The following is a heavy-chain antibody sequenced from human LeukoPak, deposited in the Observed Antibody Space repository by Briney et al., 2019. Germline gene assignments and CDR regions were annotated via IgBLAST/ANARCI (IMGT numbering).Heavy chain of an antibody. CDR1: GYTFATYY. J-gene: IGHJ6*02. Sequence: ASVKVSCKASGYTFATYYLNWVRQAPGQGLEWMGWISAYNGNTNYAQKLQGRVTMTTDTSTSTAYMELRSLRSDDTAVYYCARGGGDGYNYRDYYYYGMDVWGQGTTVTVSS. CDR3: ARGGGDGYNYRDYYYYGMDV. V-gene: IGHV1-18*04. CDR2: ISAYNGNT. D-gene: IGHD5-24*01.